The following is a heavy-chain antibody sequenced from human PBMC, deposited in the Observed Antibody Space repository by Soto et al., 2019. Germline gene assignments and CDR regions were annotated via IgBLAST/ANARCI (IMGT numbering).Heavy chain of an antibody. CDR3: ARDQDVAVAGTFDP. CDR2: IIPILGIA. J-gene: IGHJ5*02. V-gene: IGHV1-69*08. Sequence: QVQLVQSGAAVKKPGSSVKVSCKASGGTFSSYTISWVRQAPGQGLEWMGRIIPILGIANYAQKFQGRVTITADKSTSTAYMELSSLRSEDTAVYYCARDQDVAVAGTFDPWGQGTLVTVSS. D-gene: IGHD6-19*01. CDR1: GGTFSSYT.